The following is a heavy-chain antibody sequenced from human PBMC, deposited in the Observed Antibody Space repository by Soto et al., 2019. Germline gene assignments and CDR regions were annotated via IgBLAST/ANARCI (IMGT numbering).Heavy chain of an antibody. D-gene: IGHD3-22*01. Sequence: QLQLQESGSGLVKPSQTLSLTCAVSGGSISSGGYSWNWIRQPPGKGLEWSGYIYHRGGTDYNPSTKSRVNITVDSSNNQFSLKLSSVTAADTAVYYCARDSRSGYYLDYWGQGTLGTVSS. V-gene: IGHV4-30-2*01. CDR3: ARDSRSGYYLDY. CDR1: GGSISSGGYS. J-gene: IGHJ4*02. CDR2: IYHRGGT.